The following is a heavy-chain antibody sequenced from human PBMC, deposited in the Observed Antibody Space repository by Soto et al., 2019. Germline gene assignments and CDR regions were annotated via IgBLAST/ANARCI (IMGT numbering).Heavy chain of an antibody. J-gene: IGHJ5*02. D-gene: IGHD1-26*01. V-gene: IGHV3-11*06. CDR2: ISARSSYT. Sequence: QVQLVELGGDWANPGGSLSLSCVASGFTFRDFYMSWIRQAPGKRPEWVSYISARSSYTHYADSVKGRFTVSRDNSRNSLYLEMDSLRPDDTAKYFCARGYIEGATTPDLWGRGTLVTVSS. CDR1: GFTFRDFY. CDR3: ARGYIEGATTPDL.